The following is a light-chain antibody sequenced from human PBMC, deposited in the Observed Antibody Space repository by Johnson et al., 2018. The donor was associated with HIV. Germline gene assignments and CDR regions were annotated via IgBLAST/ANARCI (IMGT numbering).Light chain of an antibody. CDR1: SSNVGSSF. CDR3: GTWDSSLSAYV. J-gene: IGLJ1*01. V-gene: IGLV1-51*01. CDR2: DND. Sequence: QFVLTQPPSVSAAPGQTVTISCSGSSSNVGSSFVSWYRQVPGTAPKLLIYDNDKRPSGIPDRFSGSKSGTSATLGISGLQTGDEADYYCGTWDSSLSAYVFGTGTKVTVL.